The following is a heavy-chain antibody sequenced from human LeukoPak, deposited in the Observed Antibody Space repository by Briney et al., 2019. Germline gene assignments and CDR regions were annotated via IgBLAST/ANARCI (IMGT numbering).Heavy chain of an antibody. V-gene: IGHV3-15*01. CDR2: YKSKTDGGTR. CDR3: ATERYTSSWFFDY. Sequence: GGSLRLSCAASGFTFSKAWMSWVRQAPGKGLEWVGRYKSKTDGGTREYAAPVEGRFSISRDDSKNTLYLQMNNLRTKDTAVYYCATERYTSSWFFDYWGQGTLVTVSS. J-gene: IGHJ4*02. CDR1: GFTFSKAW. D-gene: IGHD6-13*01.